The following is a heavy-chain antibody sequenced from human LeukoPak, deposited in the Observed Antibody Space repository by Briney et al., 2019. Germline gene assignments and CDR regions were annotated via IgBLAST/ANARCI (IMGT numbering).Heavy chain of an antibody. CDR1: GGSFSGYY. CDR2: ISHSGST. Sequence: SSETLSLTCAVYGGSFSGYYWSWIRQPPGKGLEWIGEISHSGSTNYSPSLKSRVTISVDTSKNQFSLNLSSVTAADTAVYYCARALVRATMVWYFDLWGRGTLVTVSS. V-gene: IGHV4-34*01. J-gene: IGHJ2*01. D-gene: IGHD5-12*01. CDR3: ARALVRATMVWYFDL.